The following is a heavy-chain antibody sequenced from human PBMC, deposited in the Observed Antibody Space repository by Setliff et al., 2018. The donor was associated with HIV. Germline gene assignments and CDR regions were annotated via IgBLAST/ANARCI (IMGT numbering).Heavy chain of an antibody. D-gene: IGHD4-17*01. V-gene: IGHV4-59*11. CDR1: GPSINIHY. Sequence: SETLSLTCTVSGPSINIHYWSWIRQSPGKAFEWIGYIYSTGSTNYNPSLQSRVTISMVASRNQFSLKLNSVTAADTAVYYCARHRKDDYFLTAYFDSLGQGALVTVSS. CDR3: ARHRKDDYFLTAYFDS. J-gene: IGHJ4*02. CDR2: IYSTGST.